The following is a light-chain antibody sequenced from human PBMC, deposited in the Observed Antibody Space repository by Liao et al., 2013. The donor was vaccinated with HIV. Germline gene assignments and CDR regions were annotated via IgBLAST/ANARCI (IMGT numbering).Light chain of an antibody. V-gene: IGLV3-1*01. CDR2: QDT. CDR1: KLGEKY. CDR3: HVWDSTTFHV. J-gene: IGLJ1*01. Sequence: SYDLTQPPSVSVSPGQTASITCSGDKLGEKYASWYQQKAGQSPVLVIYQDTKRPSGIPGRFSGSNSGNTATLTITRTQAGDEADYYCHVWDSTTFHVFGTGTKVTVL.